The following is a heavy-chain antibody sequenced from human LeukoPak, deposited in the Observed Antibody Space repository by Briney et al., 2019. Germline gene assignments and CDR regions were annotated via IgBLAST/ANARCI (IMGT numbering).Heavy chain of an antibody. V-gene: IGHV3-33*01. CDR3: ARGCGGSPGCYIIDK. CDR1: GFTFSSHG. CDR2: IWNDGSDQ. D-gene: IGHD2-21*01. J-gene: IGHJ4*02. Sequence: PGGSRRLSWDATGFTFSSHGMHGVRQPPGKGLGGVGVIWNDGSDQYYGDSVRGRFTVSRDNLKSTLYLQMDSLRAEDTAVYYCARGCGGSPGCYIIDKWGQGTLVTVSS.